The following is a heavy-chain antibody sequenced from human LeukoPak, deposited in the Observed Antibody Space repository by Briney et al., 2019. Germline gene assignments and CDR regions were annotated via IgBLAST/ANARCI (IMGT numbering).Heavy chain of an antibody. CDR3: ARGHRSSSGWLPLNDY. Sequence: PSETLSLTCTVSGGSISSGGYYWSWIRQHPGKGLEWIGYIYYSGSTYYNPSLKSRVTISVDTSKNQFSLKLSSVTAADMAVYYCARGHRSSSGWLPLNDYWGQGTLVTVSS. V-gene: IGHV4-31*03. CDR1: GGSISSGGYY. D-gene: IGHD6-19*01. J-gene: IGHJ4*02. CDR2: IYYSGST.